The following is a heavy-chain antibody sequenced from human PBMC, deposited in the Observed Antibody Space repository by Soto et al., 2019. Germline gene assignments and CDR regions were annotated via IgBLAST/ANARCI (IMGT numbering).Heavy chain of an antibody. CDR2: IYYSGST. V-gene: IGHV4-30-4*01. J-gene: IGHJ4*02. Sequence: SETLSLTCTVSGGSISSGDYYWSWIRQPPGKGLEWIGYIYYSGSTYYNPSLKSRVTISVDTSKNQFSLKLSSVTAADTAVYYCARARGTTYYYDSSDYSPSHHFDYWGQGTLVTVSS. D-gene: IGHD3-22*01. CDR1: GGSISSGDYY. CDR3: ARARGTTYYYDSSDYSPSHHFDY.